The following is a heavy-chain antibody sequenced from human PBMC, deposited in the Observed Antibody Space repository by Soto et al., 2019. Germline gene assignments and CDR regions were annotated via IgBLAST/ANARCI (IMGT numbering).Heavy chain of an antibody. CDR1: GFTFDDYT. V-gene: IGHV3-43*01. CDR3: AKDIPRGYYYGMDV. Sequence: GGSPRLSCAASGFTFDDYTMHWVRQAPGKGLEWVSLISWDGGSTYYADSVKGRFTISRDNSKNSLYLQMNSLRTEDTALYYCAKDIPRGYYYGMDVWGQGTTVTVSS. J-gene: IGHJ6*02. CDR2: ISWDGGST.